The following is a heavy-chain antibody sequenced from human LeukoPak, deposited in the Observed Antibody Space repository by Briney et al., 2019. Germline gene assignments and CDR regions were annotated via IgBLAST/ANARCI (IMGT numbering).Heavy chain of an antibody. V-gene: IGHV4-38-2*01. J-gene: IGHJ4*02. D-gene: IGHD2-2*02. CDR1: GYSISSGYY. Sequence: SETLSLTCAVSGYSISSGYYWGWIRQPAGKGLEWIGSIYHSGSTYYNPSLKSRVTISVDTSKNQFSLKLSSVTAADTAVYYCARICSSTSCYTSTTDYWGQGTLVTVSS. CDR2: IYHSGST. CDR3: ARICSSTSCYTSTTDY.